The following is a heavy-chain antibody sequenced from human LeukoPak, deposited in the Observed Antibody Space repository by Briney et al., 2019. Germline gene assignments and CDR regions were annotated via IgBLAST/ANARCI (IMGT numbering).Heavy chain of an antibody. D-gene: IGHD3-22*01. Sequence: SQTLSLTCTVSGGSISSGDYYWSWIRQPPGKGLEWIGYIYYSGSTYYNPSLKSRVTISVDTSKNQFSLKLSSVTAADTAVYSCARDGEYDSNCSGAFDIWGQGTMVTVSS. CDR1: GGSISSGDYY. J-gene: IGHJ3*02. V-gene: IGHV4-30-4*08. CDR2: IYYSGST. CDR3: ARDGEYDSNCSGAFDI.